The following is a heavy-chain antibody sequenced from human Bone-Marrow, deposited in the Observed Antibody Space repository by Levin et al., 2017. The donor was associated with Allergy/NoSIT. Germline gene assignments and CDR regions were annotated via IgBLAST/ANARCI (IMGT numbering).Heavy chain of an antibody. D-gene: IGHD1-26*01. J-gene: IGHJ6*02. Sequence: ASVKVSCKASGYIFTNNAMHWVRQAPGQGLEWMGWINTGNGDTRFSQKFQGRVTFTRDTSASTAYMELSSLRSEDTAIYYCARDARWGQHYYYGLDVWGQGTTVTV. CDR3: ARDARWGQHYYYGLDV. V-gene: IGHV1-3*04. CDR1: GYIFTNNA. CDR2: INTGNGDT.